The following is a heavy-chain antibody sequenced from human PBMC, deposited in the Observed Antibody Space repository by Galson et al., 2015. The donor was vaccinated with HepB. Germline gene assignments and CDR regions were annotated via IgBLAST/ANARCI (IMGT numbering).Heavy chain of an antibody. J-gene: IGHJ4*02. Sequence: PALVKPTQTLTLTCTFSGFSLSTSGMRVSWIRQPPGKALEWLARIDWDDTKFYSTSLKTRLTVSKDTSKNQVVLTMTNMDPVDSATYYCARMSGSYLGTFYFDYWGQGTLVAVSS. D-gene: IGHD1-26*01. CDR3: ARMSGSYLGTFYFDY. CDR1: GFSLSTSGMR. V-gene: IGHV2-70*04. CDR2: IDWDDTK.